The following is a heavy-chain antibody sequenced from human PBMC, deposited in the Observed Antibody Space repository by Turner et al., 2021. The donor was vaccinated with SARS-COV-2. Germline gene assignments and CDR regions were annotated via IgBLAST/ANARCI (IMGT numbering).Heavy chain of an antibody. CDR1: GYTCAAYY. CDR3: ARTIMIFVGMDV. J-gene: IGHJ6*02. CDR2: INPNSGGT. Sequence: QVQLVQSGAEVRKPGASVKVSCKASGYTCAAYYMHWVRQAPGQGLEWMGWINPNSGGTNSVEKFQGRVTMTTDTSVNTAYLEVTRLTSDDTAVYYCARTIMIFVGMDVWGQGTTVTVSS. D-gene: IGHD3-9*01. V-gene: IGHV1-2*02.